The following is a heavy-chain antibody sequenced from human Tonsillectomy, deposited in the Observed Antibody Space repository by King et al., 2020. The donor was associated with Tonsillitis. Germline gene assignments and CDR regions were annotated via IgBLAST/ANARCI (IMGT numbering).Heavy chain of an antibody. Sequence: VQLVESGGGLIQPGGSLRLSCVDSGFTVSDNDMSWVRQAPGKGLEWVSVIYSGGNTYYADSVKGRFTISRDSSKNTLYLQMNSLRADDTAVYYCARGCGIAVAGFHWGQGTLVTVSS. CDR2: IYSGGNT. V-gene: IGHV3-53*01. CDR3: ARGCGIAVAGFH. CDR1: GFTVSDND. J-gene: IGHJ4*02. D-gene: IGHD6-19*01.